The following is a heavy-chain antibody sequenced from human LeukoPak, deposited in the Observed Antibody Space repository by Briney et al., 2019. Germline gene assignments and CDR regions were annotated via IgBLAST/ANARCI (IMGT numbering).Heavy chain of an antibody. CDR1: GFTVSSNY. CDR2: IYSGGST. J-gene: IGHJ4*02. Sequence: GGSLRLSCAASGFTVSSNYMSWVRQAPGKGLEWVSVIYSGGSTYYADSVKGRFTISRDNSKNTLYLQMNSLRAEDTAVYYCARAGYYYGSGTIGGYWGQGTLVTVSS. D-gene: IGHD3-10*01. CDR3: ARAGYYYGSGTIGGY. V-gene: IGHV3-66*01.